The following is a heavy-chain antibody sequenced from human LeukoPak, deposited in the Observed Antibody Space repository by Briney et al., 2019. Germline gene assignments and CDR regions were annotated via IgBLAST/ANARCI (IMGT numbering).Heavy chain of an antibody. V-gene: IGHV5-51*01. CDR1: GYIFTNYW. CDR2: IYPGDSDT. D-gene: IGHD6-19*01. CDR3: ARQAYSSGRYYFDS. J-gene: IGHJ4*02. Sequence: GESLNISCKGSGYIFTNYWIAWVRQLPGKGLEWMGIIYPGDSDTRYSPSFQGQVTISADKSISTAFLQWSSLKASDTAMFYCARQAYSSGRYYFDSWGQGTLVTVSS.